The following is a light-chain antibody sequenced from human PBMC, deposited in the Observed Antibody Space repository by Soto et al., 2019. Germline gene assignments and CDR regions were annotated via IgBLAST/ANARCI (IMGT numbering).Light chain of an antibody. CDR3: QSYDSSLSGWL. Sequence: QSALTQPPSVSGAPGQRVTISCTGSSSNIGAAFDVHWYQHLPGTAPKLLIYDNTNRPSGVPDRFSGSKSGTSASLAITGLQAEDEADYYCQSYDSSLSGWLFGGGTKLTVL. CDR1: SSNIGAAFD. V-gene: IGLV1-40*01. J-gene: IGLJ2*01. CDR2: DNT.